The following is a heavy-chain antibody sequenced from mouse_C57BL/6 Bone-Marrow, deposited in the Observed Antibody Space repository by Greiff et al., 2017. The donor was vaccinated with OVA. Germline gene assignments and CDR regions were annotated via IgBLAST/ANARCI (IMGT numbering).Heavy chain of an antibody. CDR1: GFTFSSYA. V-gene: IGHV5-4*03. D-gene: IGHD2-5*01. J-gene: IGHJ3*01. CDR3: APAYYSNRGFAY. CDR2: ISDGGSYT. Sequence: EVKVVESGGGLVKPGGSLKLSCAASGFTFSSYAMSWVRQTPEKRLEWVATISDGGSYTYYPDNVKGRFTISRDNAKNNLYLQMSHLKSEDTAMYYCAPAYYSNRGFAYWGQGTLVTVSA.